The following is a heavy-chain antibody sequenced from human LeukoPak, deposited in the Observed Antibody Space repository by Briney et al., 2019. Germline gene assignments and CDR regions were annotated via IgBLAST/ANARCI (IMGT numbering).Heavy chain of an antibody. V-gene: IGHV3-11*01. CDR2: ISSSGSAI. CDR1: GFTFSDYY. CDR3: AASLRFPGWFDP. D-gene: IGHD3-16*01. Sequence: GGSLRLSCSASGFTFSDYYMSWIRRAPGKGLEWVSYISSSGSAIYYADSVKGRFTISRDNAKNSLYLQMNSLRAEDTAVYYCAASLRFPGWFDPWGQGTLVTVSS. J-gene: IGHJ5*02.